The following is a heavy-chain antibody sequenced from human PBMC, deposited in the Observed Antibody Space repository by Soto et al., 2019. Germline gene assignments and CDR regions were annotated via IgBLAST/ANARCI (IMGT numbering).Heavy chain of an antibody. Sequence: QVHLVESGGGMVHSGGSLTLSCEVSGFSLSSFEMHWVRQSPGKGLEWVAFISHEGENKYYADSVKGRFTISRDNSKNTLSLHMNNLRPDDTAPYRCARGDQWDILLRYFGMDVWGPGTTVTVSS. V-gene: IGHV3-30*03. J-gene: IGHJ6*02. CDR1: GFSLSSFE. CDR2: ISHEGENK. D-gene: IGHD1-26*01. CDR3: ARGDQWDILLRYFGMDV.